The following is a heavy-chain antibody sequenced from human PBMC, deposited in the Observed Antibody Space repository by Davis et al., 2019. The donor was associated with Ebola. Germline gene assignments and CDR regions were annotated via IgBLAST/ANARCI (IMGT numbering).Heavy chain of an antibody. Sequence: ASVKVSCKASGYTFSSYGISWVRQAPGQGLEWMGWISAYNGNTNYAQKLQGRVTMTTDTSTSTAYMELRSLRSDDTAVYYCARDFYPYGGNEVSGMDVWGQGTTVTVSS. CDR1: GYTFSSYG. D-gene: IGHD4-23*01. CDR3: ARDFYPYGGNEVSGMDV. V-gene: IGHV1-18*01. CDR2: ISAYNGNT. J-gene: IGHJ6*02.